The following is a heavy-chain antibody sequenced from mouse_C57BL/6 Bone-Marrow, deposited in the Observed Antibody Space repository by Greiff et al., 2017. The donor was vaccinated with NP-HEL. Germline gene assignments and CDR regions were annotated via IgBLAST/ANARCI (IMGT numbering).Heavy chain of an antibody. Sequence: EVQLVESGGGLVQPGGSLKLSCAASGFTFSDYYMYWVRQTPEKRLEWVAYISNGGGSTYYPDTVKGRFTISRDNAKNTLYLQMSRLKSEDTAMYYCARQGDYGYDWFAYWGQGTLVTVSA. CDR3: ARQGDYGYDWFAY. CDR1: GFTFSDYY. CDR2: ISNGGGST. V-gene: IGHV5-12*01. J-gene: IGHJ3*01. D-gene: IGHD2-2*01.